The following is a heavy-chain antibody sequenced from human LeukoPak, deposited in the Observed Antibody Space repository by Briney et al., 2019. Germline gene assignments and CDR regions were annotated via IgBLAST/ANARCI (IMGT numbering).Heavy chain of an antibody. CDR1: GFAFSNYA. CDR3: AKDFDSSGYHYWYFDL. V-gene: IGHV3-23*01. D-gene: IGHD3-22*01. J-gene: IGHJ2*01. Sequence: GGSLRLSCEASGFAFSNYAMSWVRQAPGKGLEWVASISGSGGTTNYADSVKGRFTISRDNSRTTLYLQMNGLSAEDAAFYYCAKDFDSSGYHYWYFDLWGRGTLVAVSP. CDR2: ISGSGGTT.